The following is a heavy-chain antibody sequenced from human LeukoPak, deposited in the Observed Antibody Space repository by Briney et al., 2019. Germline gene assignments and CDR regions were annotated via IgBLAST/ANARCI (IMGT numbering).Heavy chain of an antibody. CDR3: ATDWVSIAAAGLDY. D-gene: IGHD6-13*01. V-gene: IGHV1-24*01. J-gene: IGHJ4*02. Sequence: ASVKVSCKASGYTLTELSMHWVRQAPGKGLEWMGGFDPEDGETIYAQKFQGRVTMTEDTSTDTAYMELSSLGSGDTAVYYCATDWVSIAAAGLDYWGQGTLVTVSS. CDR1: GYTLTELS. CDR2: FDPEDGET.